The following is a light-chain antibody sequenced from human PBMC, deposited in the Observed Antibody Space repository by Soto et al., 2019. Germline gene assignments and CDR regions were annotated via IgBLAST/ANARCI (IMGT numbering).Light chain of an antibody. CDR1: QSVSNK. V-gene: IGKV3-15*01. CDR2: GAS. J-gene: IGKJ1*01. CDR3: QQYNDWPPTWT. Sequence: EIGMKQSPATLSVSPGERATLSCRAIQSVSNKITWYQQKPGQTPRVLIFGASTRSTGIPARFSGSGSGTEFTLTISSLQSEDFAVYYCQQYNDWPPTWTFGQGTRVEIK.